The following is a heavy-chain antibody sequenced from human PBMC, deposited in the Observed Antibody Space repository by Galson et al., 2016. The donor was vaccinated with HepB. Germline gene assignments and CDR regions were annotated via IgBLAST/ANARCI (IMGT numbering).Heavy chain of an antibody. CDR1: GFTFSTNW. V-gene: IGHV3-49*04. Sequence: SLRLSCAASGFTFSTNWMHWVRQAPGKGLEWVGFIRSKAYGGTTEYAASVKGRFTISRDNSKNIAYLQMDSLKIEDTAVYYCTRDYDLDYWGPGTLVTVSA. CDR3: TRDYDLDY. J-gene: IGHJ4*02. CDR2: IRSKAYGGTT. D-gene: IGHD5-12*01.